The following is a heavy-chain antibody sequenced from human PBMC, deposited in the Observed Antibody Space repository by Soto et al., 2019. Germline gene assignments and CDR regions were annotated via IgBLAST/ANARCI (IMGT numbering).Heavy chain of an antibody. CDR2: TYYRSKWYN. CDR1: GDSVSSNSAA. CDR3: ARIGYCSSTSCHRGGDY. D-gene: IGHD2-2*02. V-gene: IGHV6-1*01. Sequence: QVQLQQSGPGLVKPSQTLSLTCAISGDSVSSNSAAWNWIRQSPSRGLEWLGRTYYRSKWYNDYAVSVKSRIPINPDTSKNQFSLQLNSVTPEDTAVYYCARIGYCSSTSCHRGGDYWGQGTLVTVSS. J-gene: IGHJ4*02.